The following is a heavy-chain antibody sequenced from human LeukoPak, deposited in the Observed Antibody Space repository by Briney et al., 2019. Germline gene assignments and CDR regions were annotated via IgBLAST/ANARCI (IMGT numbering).Heavy chain of an antibody. D-gene: IGHD4-23*01. J-gene: IGHJ4*02. CDR3: AGDGGNEAFDY. CDR1: GESISSHY. Sequence: SETLSLTCNVSGESISSHYWSWTRQSPGKGLEWIGYVTNSGTTKFNPSLKSRVTISRDTSKNQISLRLSSVTAADTAVYYCAGDGGNEAFDYWGQGTLVTVSS. CDR2: VTNSGTT. V-gene: IGHV4-59*11.